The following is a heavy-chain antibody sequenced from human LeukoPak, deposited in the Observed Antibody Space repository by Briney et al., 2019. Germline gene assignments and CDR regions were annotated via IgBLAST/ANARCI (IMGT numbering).Heavy chain of an antibody. Sequence: GASVKVSCKASGYTSTSYDINWVRQATGQGLEWMGWMNPNSGNTGYAQKFQGRVTMTRNTSISTAYMELSSLRSEDTAVYYCAGRYSSGWYPYYYYYYGMDVWGQGTTVTVSS. D-gene: IGHD6-19*01. V-gene: IGHV1-8*01. CDR1: GYTSTSYD. CDR3: AGRYSSGWYPYYYYYYGMDV. J-gene: IGHJ6*02. CDR2: MNPNSGNT.